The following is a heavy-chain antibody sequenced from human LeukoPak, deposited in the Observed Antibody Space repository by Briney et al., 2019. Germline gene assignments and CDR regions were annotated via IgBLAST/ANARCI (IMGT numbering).Heavy chain of an antibody. Sequence: ASVKVSCKASGYTFTSYGISWVRQAPGQGLEWMGWISAYNGNTNYAQKLQGRVTMTTDTSTSTAYMELRSLRSDDTAVYYCARDEGIPGTTWGANFHYWGQGTLVTVSS. V-gene: IGHV1-18*01. J-gene: IGHJ4*02. CDR3: ARDEGIPGTTWGANFHY. CDR1: GYTFTSYG. D-gene: IGHD1-20*01. CDR2: ISAYNGNT.